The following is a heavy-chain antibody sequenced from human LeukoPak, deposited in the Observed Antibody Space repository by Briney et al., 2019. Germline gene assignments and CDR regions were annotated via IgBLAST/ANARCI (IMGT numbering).Heavy chain of an antibody. Sequence: SETLSLTCTVSGGSISSYYWSWIRQPPGKGLEWIGYIYYSGSTNYNPSLKSRVAISVDTSKNQFSLKLSSVTAADTAVYYCARGSKAAPGTFDYWGQGTLVTVSS. CDR2: IYYSGST. CDR1: GGSISSYY. CDR3: ARGSKAAPGTFDY. J-gene: IGHJ4*02. D-gene: IGHD6-13*01. V-gene: IGHV4-59*01.